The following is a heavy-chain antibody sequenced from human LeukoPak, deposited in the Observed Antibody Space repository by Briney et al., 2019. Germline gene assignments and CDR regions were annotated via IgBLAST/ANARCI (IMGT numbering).Heavy chain of an antibody. J-gene: IGHJ4*02. V-gene: IGHV3-66*01. CDR3: ARAHGYCSSTSCPNFDN. CDR1: GFTVSSNY. CDR2: IYSGGST. Sequence: GGSLRLSCAASGFTVSSNYMSWVRQAPGKGLEWVSVIYSGGSTYYADSVKGRFIISRDTSKNMLYLQMNSLRVEDTAVYYCARAHGYCSSTSCPNFDNWGQGTLVTVSS. D-gene: IGHD2-2*01.